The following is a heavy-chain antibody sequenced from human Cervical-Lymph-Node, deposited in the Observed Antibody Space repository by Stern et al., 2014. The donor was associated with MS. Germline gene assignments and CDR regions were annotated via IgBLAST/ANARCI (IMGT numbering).Heavy chain of an antibody. V-gene: IGHV1-46*01. D-gene: IGHD6-19*01. CDR1: GYTFTSNY. CDR3: AREVAGHRLGMMDV. J-gene: IGHJ6*02. Sequence: VQLVQSGAEVKNPGASVTVSCKASGYTFTSNYMHWVRQAPGQGLQWMGIINPSGGSTSYAQKFQGRVTMTRDTSTSTVYMELSSLRSEDTAVYYCAREVAGHRLGMMDVWGQGTTVTVSS. CDR2: INPSGGST.